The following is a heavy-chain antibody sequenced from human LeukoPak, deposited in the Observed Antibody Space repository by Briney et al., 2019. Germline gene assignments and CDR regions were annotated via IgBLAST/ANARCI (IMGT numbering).Heavy chain of an antibody. D-gene: IGHD6-13*01. V-gene: IGHV1-3*01. J-gene: IGHJ4*02. CDR3: AIRGSAMGSSSWYYFDY. CDR2: INAGNGNT. CDR1: GYTFTSYA. Sequence: ASVKVSCKASGYTFTSYAMHWVRQAPGQRLEWMGWINAGNGNTKYSQKFQGRVTITRDTSASTAYMEPSSLRSEDTAVYYCAIRGSAMGSSSWYYFDYWGQGTLVTVSS.